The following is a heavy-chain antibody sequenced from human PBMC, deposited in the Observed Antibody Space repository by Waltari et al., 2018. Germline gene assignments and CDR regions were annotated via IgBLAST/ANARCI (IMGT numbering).Heavy chain of an antibody. J-gene: IGHJ1*01. CDR2: INPNSGGT. V-gene: IGHV1-2*02. Sequence: QVQLVQSGAEVKKPGASVKVSCKASGYTFTGYYVHWVRQAPGQGLEWMGWINPNSGGTNYAQKFQGRVTMTRDTSISTAYMELSRLRSDDTAVYYCARDTKQQLTPEYFQHWGQGTLVTVSS. CDR1: GYTFTGYY. CDR3: ARDTKQQLTPEYFQH. D-gene: IGHD6-13*01.